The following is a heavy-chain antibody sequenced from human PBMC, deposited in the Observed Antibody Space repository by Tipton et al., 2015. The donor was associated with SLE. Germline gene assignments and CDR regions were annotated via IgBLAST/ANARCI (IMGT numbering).Heavy chain of an antibody. J-gene: IGHJ6*03. CDR2: MNPNSGNT. V-gene: IGHV1-8*02. CDR1: GYTFTSYD. CDR3: ARVMESTVKGPGPLYYYYYMDV. Sequence: QVQLVQSGAEVKKPGASVKVSCKASGYTFTSYDINWVRQATGQGLEWMGWMNPNSGNTGYAQKFQGRVTMTRNTSVSTAYMELSSLRSEDTAVYYCARVMESTVKGPGPLYYYYYMDVWGKGTTVTVSS. D-gene: IGHD4-11*01.